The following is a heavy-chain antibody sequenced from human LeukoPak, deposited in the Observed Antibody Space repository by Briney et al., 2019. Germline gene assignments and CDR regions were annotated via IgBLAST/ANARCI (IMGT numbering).Heavy chain of an antibody. Sequence: GGSLRLSCAASGFTFSSYGMHWVRQAPGKGLEWVAVISYDGSNKYYADSVKGRFTISRDNSKNTLYLQMNSLRAEDTAVYYCAKESFMVRGPQGAFDIWGQGTMVTVSS. CDR3: AKESFMVRGPQGAFDI. CDR1: GFTFSSYG. J-gene: IGHJ3*02. CDR2: ISYDGSNK. V-gene: IGHV3-30*18. D-gene: IGHD3-10*01.